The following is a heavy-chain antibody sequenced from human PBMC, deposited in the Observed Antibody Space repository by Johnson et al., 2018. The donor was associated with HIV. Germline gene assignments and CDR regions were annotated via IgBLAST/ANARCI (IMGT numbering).Heavy chain of an antibody. D-gene: IGHD3-22*01. J-gene: IGHJ3*02. V-gene: IGHV3-11*04. CDR3: ARASSGYYSDAFDI. Sequence: VQLVESGGGLVKPGGSLRLSCAASGFTFSDYYMSWIRQAPGKGLEWVSHISSSGSPINYADSVKGRFTISRDNSKNTLYLQMNSLRAEDTAVYYCARASSGYYSDAFDIWGQGTMVTVSS. CDR1: GFTFSDYY. CDR2: ISSSGSPI.